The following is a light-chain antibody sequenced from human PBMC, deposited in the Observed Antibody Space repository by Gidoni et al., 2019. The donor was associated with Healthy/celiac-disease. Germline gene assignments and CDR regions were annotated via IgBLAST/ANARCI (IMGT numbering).Light chain of an antibody. CDR1: QSVSSSY. Sequence: EIVLTQSPGTLSLSQGERATLSCSASQSVSSSYLAWYQQKPGQAPRLLSYGASSRATGIPDRFSGSGSGTDFTLNISRLEPEDFEVYYCQQYVLFXQXTKVEIK. CDR3: QQYVL. J-gene: IGKJ1*01. CDR2: GAS. V-gene: IGKV3-20*01.